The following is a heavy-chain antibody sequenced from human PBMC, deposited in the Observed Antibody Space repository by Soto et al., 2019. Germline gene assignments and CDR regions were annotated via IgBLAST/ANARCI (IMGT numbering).Heavy chain of an antibody. CDR2: IKQDGSEK. D-gene: IGHD4-17*01. V-gene: IGHV3-7*05. CDR3: ARDLVGSDYGDYWYYYYGMDV. CDR1: GFTFSSYW. J-gene: IGHJ6*02. Sequence: GGSLRLSCAASGFTFSSYWMSWVRQAPGKGLEWVANIKQDGSEKYYVDSVKGRFTISRDNAKNSLYLQMNSLRAEDTAVYYCARDLVGSDYGDYWYYYYGMDVWGQGTTVTVSS.